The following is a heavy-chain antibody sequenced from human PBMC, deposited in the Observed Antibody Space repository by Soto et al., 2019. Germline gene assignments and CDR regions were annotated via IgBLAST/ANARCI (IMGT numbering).Heavy chain of an antibody. V-gene: IGHV4-39*01. CDR1: GGSVTSISSRNYY. CDR2: IYYTGST. J-gene: IGHJ4*02. CDR3: AKHAYVVYRDY. D-gene: IGHD3-16*01. Sequence: SETLSLTCTVSGGSVTSISSRNYYWGWIRQPPGKGLEWIGNIYYTGSTYYNPSLKSRVTISLATSKNQFSLKLTSVTAADTAVYYGAKHAYVVYRDYWGRGPLVT.